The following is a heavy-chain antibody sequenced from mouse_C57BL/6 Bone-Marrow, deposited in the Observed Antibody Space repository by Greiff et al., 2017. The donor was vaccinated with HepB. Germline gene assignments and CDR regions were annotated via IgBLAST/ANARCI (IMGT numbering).Heavy chain of an antibody. V-gene: IGHV1-69*01. CDR3: ERGWSAY. Sequence: LKQPGAELVMPGASVKLSCKASGYTFTSYWMHWVKQRPGQGLEWIGEIDPSDSYTNYNQKFKGKSTLTVDKSSSTAYMQLSSLTSEDSAVYYCERGWSAYWGQGTLVTVSA. CDR2: IDPSDSYT. CDR1: GYTFTSYW. J-gene: IGHJ3*01. D-gene: IGHD2-3*01.